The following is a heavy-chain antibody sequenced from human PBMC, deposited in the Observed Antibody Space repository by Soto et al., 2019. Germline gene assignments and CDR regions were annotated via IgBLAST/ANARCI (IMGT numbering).Heavy chain of an antibody. CDR3: ARDVSGPGATYVMDV. D-gene: IGHD2-2*01. V-gene: IGHV1-46*01. CDR1: GYSFSSHC. Sequence: SVEGSCKASGYSFSSHCIYWVRQAPGQGLQWMGIINPGGGRTAYAQKFQGRVTLTRDMSTSTVYMELTSLTYDDTAVYYCARDVSGPGATYVMDVWGQGTTVTVSS. J-gene: IGHJ6*02. CDR2: INPGGGRT.